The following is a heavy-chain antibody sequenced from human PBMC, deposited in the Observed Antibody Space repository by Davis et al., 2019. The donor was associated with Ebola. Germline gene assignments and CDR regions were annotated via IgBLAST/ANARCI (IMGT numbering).Heavy chain of an antibody. J-gene: IGHJ4*02. CDR1: GYSFTDFW. V-gene: IGHV5-51*01. Sequence: KVSCKGSGYSFTDFWIGWVRQVPGKGLEWMGIIFPGDSDTRYSPSFQGQVTISADESITTAYLQWSSLKASDTAMYYCARLPYYDTSGYYFDLDYWGQGTLVTVSS. D-gene: IGHD3-22*01. CDR3: ARLPYYDTSGYYFDLDY. CDR2: IFPGDSDT.